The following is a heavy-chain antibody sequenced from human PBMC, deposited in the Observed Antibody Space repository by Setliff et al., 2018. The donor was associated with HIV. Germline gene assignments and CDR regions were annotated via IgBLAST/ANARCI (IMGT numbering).Heavy chain of an antibody. J-gene: IGHJ5*02. CDR2: IFHTGFA. CDR1: GGSITNYACY. D-gene: IGHD2-2*01. CDR3: ARQPVPGGVVVPGDDWVDP. Sequence: SETLSLTCTVSGGSITNYACYWAWIRQSPWKGLEWIGNIFHTGFAHYNPSFRSRVTMSVDTSKNQFSLKVTSVTAADTAVYYCARQPVPGGVVVPGDDWVDPWGQGTLVTVSS. V-gene: IGHV4-39*01.